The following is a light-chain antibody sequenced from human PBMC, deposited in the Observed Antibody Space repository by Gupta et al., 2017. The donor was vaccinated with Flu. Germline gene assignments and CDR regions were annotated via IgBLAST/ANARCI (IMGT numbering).Light chain of an antibody. Sequence: DIQMTQFPSSLSASVGDRVTITCRASQSISNYLNWYQQRPVKAPKLLIYATSTLQTGVPSRFSGSGHGKDLPLTISSRQLEEFAPYSCQQIDSHPPVTFGQGTKVEIK. CDR1: QSISNY. J-gene: IGKJ2*01. CDR3: QQIDSHPPVT. CDR2: ATS. V-gene: IGKV1-39*01.